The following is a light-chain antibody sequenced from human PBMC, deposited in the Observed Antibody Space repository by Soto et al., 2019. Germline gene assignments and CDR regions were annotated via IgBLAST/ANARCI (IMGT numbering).Light chain of an antibody. CDR2: VNSGGSH. V-gene: IGLV4-69*01. J-gene: IGLJ7*01. Sequence: QPVLTQSPSASASLGASVKLTCTLSSGHSNYAIAWHQQQPEKGPRYLMKVNSGGSHIKGDGITDRFSGSSSGAERYLFISSLQSEDEADYYCQTWGTGSAIVVFGGGTQLTVL. CDR1: SGHSNYA. CDR3: QTWGTGSAIVV.